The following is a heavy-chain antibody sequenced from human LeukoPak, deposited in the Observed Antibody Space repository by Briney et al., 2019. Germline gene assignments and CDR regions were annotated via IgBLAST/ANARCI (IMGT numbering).Heavy chain of an antibody. CDR2: IYYSGNT. J-gene: IGHJ4*02. D-gene: IGHD6-19*01. Sequence: PSETLSLTCTVSGGSISSSSDYWGWIRQPPGKGLEWLGSIYYSGNTYYNPSLKSRVTISVDTSKKQFSLKLSSVTAADTAVYYCASTPSGSSAWYYFDKWGQGTLVTVSS. CDR3: ASTPSGSSAWYYFDK. CDR1: GGSISSSSDY. V-gene: IGHV4-39*01.